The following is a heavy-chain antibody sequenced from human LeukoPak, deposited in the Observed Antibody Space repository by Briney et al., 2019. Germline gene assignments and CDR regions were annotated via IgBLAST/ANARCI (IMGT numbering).Heavy chain of an antibody. Sequence: GASVKVSCKASGYIFTSYGISWVRQAPGQGLEWLGWINTYNANTNYAQKLQGRVTMTTGTSTNTAYMELRSLRSGDTAVYYWARVKGGDSRDYWGQGTLVTVSS. CDR2: INTYNANT. CDR1: GYIFTSYG. V-gene: IGHV1-18*01. D-gene: IGHD2-21*02. CDR3: ARVKGGDSRDY. J-gene: IGHJ4*02.